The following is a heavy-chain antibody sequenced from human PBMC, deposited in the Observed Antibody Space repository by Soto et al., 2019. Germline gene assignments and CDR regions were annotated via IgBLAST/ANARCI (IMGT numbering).Heavy chain of an antibody. Sequence: QVQLVQSGAEVKKPGSSVKVSCKASGVTFSSYAIRWVRQAPGQGLEWMGGIIPIFGTANYAQKLQGRVTITADESTSTAYMELSSLRSDDTAVYYCARGDGYNGPFDYWGQGTLVTVSS. CDR3: ARGDGYNGPFDY. D-gene: IGHD5-12*01. J-gene: IGHJ4*02. CDR2: IIPIFGTA. CDR1: GVTFSSYA. V-gene: IGHV1-69*01.